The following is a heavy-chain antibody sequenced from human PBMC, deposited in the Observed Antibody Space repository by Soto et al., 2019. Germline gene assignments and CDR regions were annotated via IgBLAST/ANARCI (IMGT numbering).Heavy chain of an antibody. J-gene: IGHJ6*02. CDR3: ARDLSGYGYGMDV. V-gene: IGHV1-2*04. CDR2: INPNSGGT. D-gene: IGHD6-13*01. CDR1: GYTFTGYY. Sequence: ASVKVSCKASGYTFTGYYMHWVRQAPGQGLEWMGWINPNSGGTNYAQKFQGWVTMTRDTSISTAYMELSRLRSDDTAVYYCARDLSGYGYGMDVWGQGTTVTVSS.